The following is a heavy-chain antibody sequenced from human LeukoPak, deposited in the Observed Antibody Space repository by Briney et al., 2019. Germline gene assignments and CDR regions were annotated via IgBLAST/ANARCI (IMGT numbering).Heavy chain of an antibody. CDR2: ISYDGSNK. CDR3: ARVAIKEYDFWSDYYMDDAFDI. V-gene: IGHV3-30*03. J-gene: IGHJ3*02. D-gene: IGHD3-3*01. CDR1: GFTFSSYG. Sequence: GGSLRLSCAASGFTFSSYGMHWVRQAPGKGLEWVAVISYDGSNKYYADSVKGRFTISRDNSKNTLYLQMNSLRAEDTAVYYCARVAIKEYDFWSDYYMDDAFDIWGQGTMVTVSS.